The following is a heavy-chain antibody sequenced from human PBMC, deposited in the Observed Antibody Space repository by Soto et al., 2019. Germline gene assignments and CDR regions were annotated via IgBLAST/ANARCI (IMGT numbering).Heavy chain of an antibody. CDR3: AKDRAAGQSFFEY. J-gene: IGHJ4*02. CDR2: ISGSGGST. D-gene: IGHD6-13*01. CDR1: GFTCSSYA. Sequence: PGWSLRLSCAASGFTCSSYAMSLVRQAPGKGLEWVSAISGSGGSTYYADSVKGRFTISRDNSKNTLYLQMNSLRAEDTAVYYCAKDRAAGQSFFEYWGEGSLVTVSS. V-gene: IGHV3-23*01.